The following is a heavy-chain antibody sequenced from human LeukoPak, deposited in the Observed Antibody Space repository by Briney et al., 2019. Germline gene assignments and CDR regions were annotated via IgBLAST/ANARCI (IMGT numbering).Heavy chain of an antibody. V-gene: IGHV3-33*01. Sequence: PGGSLRLSCAASGFTLSSYGMHSVRQAPGKGLEWVAVIWYDGSNKYYADSVKGRFTVSRDNSKNTVYLQMNRLRAEDTAVYYCARDPGDYVGNDAFDIWGQGTMVTVSS. CDR1: GFTLSSYG. J-gene: IGHJ3*02. CDR2: IWYDGSNK. D-gene: IGHD4-17*01. CDR3: ARDPGDYVGNDAFDI.